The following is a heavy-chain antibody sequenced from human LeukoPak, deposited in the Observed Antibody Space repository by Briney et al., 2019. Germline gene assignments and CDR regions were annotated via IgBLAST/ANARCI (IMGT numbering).Heavy chain of an antibody. Sequence: GGSLGLSCAASGFTFSSYGMHWVRQAPGKGLEWVAVIWYDGSNKYYADSVKGRFTISRDNSKNTLYLQMNSLRAEDTAVYYCAGDDGYQADDYWGQGTLVTVSS. D-gene: IGHD5-24*01. J-gene: IGHJ4*02. CDR2: IWYDGSNK. CDR1: GFTFSSYG. CDR3: AGDDGYQADDY. V-gene: IGHV3-33*01.